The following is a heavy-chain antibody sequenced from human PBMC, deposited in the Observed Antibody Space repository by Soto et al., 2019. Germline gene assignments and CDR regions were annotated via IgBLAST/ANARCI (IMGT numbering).Heavy chain of an antibody. Sequence: QVQLVQSGAEVKKPGSSVKVSCKASGGTFSSYAISWVRQAPGQGLEWMGGIIPIFGTANYAQKFQGRVTITADESTSKAYMELSSLRSEDTAVYYCARDYDILTGSAYYYGMDVWGQGTTVTVSS. J-gene: IGHJ6*02. D-gene: IGHD3-9*01. CDR2: IIPIFGTA. CDR3: ARDYDILTGSAYYYGMDV. CDR1: GGTFSSYA. V-gene: IGHV1-69*01.